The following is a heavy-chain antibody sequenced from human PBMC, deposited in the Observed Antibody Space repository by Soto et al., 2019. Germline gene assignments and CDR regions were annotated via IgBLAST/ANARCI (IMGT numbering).Heavy chain of an antibody. CDR3: AKDNSLHWFDP. V-gene: IGHV3-23*01. Sequence: GGSLRLSCATSGFTFSSYAMTWVRQAPGKGLEWVSTFNGNGGLTYYADSVKGRFTISRDNSKNTLYLQMDSLRAEDTAIYYCAKDNSLHWFDPWGQGTLVTVSS. D-gene: IGHD2-15*01. J-gene: IGHJ5*02. CDR1: GFTFSSYA. CDR2: FNGNGGLT.